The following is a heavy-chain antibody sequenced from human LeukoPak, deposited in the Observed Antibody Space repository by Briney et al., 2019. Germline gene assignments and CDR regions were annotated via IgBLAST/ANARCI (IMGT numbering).Heavy chain of an antibody. Sequence: ASVKVSCKASGGTFSSYAISWVRQAPGQGLEWMGGIIPIFGTANYAQKLQGRVTITADKSTSPAYMELSSLRSEDTAVYYCAREARVEVPAAWHRAFDIWGQGTMVTVSS. CDR2: IIPIFGTA. CDR1: GGTFSSYA. V-gene: IGHV1-69*06. CDR3: AREARVEVPAAWHRAFDI. J-gene: IGHJ3*02. D-gene: IGHD2-2*01.